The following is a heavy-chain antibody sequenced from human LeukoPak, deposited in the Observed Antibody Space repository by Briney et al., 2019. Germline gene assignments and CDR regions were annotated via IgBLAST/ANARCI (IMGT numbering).Heavy chain of an antibody. D-gene: IGHD3-3*01. V-gene: IGHV4-4*07. J-gene: IGHJ6*03. CDR3: ARDFPFTIFGVVAADYYYYYMDV. CDR2: IYTSGST. CDR1: GGSISSYY. Sequence: SETLSLTCTVSGGSISSYYWSWIRQPAGKGLEWIGHIYTSGSTNYNPSLKSRVTMSVDTSKNQFSLKLSSVTAADTAVYYCARDFPFTIFGVVAADYYYYYMDVWGKGTTVTVSS.